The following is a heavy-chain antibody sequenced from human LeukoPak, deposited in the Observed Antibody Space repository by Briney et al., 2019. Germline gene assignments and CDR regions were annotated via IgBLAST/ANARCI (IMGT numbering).Heavy chain of an antibody. D-gene: IGHD5-24*01. CDR1: GYTFTSYD. CDR2: INPNSGGT. Sequence: GASVKVSCKASGYTFTSYDINWVRQAPGQGLEWMGWINPNSGGTNYAQKFQGRVTMTRDTSISTAYMELSRLRSDDTAVYYCARASRWLQFEVDYWGQGTLVTVSS. J-gene: IGHJ4*02. CDR3: ARASRWLQFEVDY. V-gene: IGHV1-2*02.